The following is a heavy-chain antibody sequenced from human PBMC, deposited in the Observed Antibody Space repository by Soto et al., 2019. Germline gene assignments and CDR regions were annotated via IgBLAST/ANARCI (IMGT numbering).Heavy chain of an antibody. CDR2: IIPVVGTT. J-gene: IGHJ4*02. D-gene: IGHD2-8*01. CDR3: ARGRLYATTYFDY. V-gene: IGHV1-69*06. Sequence: QVQLVQSGAEVKKPGSSVKVSCKASGDTFTTNSLNWVRQAPGQGLEWMGGIIPVVGTTKYAQKYQDRVTITGDKSTNTAYMELSSLRSDDTAVYYCARGRLYATTYFDYCGQGTPVTVSS. CDR1: GDTFTTNS.